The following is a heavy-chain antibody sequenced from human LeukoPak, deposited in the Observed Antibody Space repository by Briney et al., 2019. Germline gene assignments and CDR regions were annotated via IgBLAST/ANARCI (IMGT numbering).Heavy chain of an antibody. V-gene: IGHV3-21*01. CDR2: ISPSSFSI. Sequence: GGSLRLSCAASGFTFSDYALTWVRQAPGRGLEWVSSISPSSFSIYYADSVKGRFTISRDNAKNSLYLQMNSLRAEDTAIYYCARGPERTGVGTRYYYDMDVWGQGTTVTVSS. CDR1: GFTFSDYA. J-gene: IGHJ6*02. CDR3: ARGPERTGVGTRYYYDMDV. D-gene: IGHD2-8*01.